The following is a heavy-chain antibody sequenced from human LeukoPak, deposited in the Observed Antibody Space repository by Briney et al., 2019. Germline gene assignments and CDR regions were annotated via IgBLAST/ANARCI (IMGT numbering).Heavy chain of an antibody. Sequence: SETLSLTCTVSGGSISSYYWSWVRQPPGKGLEWIGYVYYSGSTNYNPSLKSRVTISVDTSENQFSLKLSSVTAADTAVYYCARSELLWFGGVNSGFDYWGQGTLVTVSS. D-gene: IGHD3-10*01. CDR2: VYYSGST. CDR3: ARSELLWFGGVNSGFDY. CDR1: GGSISSYY. J-gene: IGHJ4*02. V-gene: IGHV4-59*01.